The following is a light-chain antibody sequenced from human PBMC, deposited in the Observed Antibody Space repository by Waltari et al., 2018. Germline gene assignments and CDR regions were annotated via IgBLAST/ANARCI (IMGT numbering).Light chain of an antibody. V-gene: IGLV1-44*01. CDR2: RSN. Sequence: QSVLTQPPSASGTPGQRVTISCSGSSSNIGTHRVNWYQQFPGQAPKLLMYRSNERPSGVPDRFSGSSSGPSASLAISGLQSEDEAEYYCATWDDTLDGYVFGAGTRLTVL. CDR3: ATWDDTLDGYV. CDR1: SSNIGTHR. J-gene: IGLJ1*01.